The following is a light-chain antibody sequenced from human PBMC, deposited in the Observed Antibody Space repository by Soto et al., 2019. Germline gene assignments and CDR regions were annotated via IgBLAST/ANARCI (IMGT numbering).Light chain of an antibody. CDR3: QQYYLWPPLT. CDR1: PSVTNR. V-gene: IGKV3-15*01. J-gene: IGKJ4*01. Sequence: EIVMTQSPATLSVSAVQRATLSCRASPSVTNRLAWYQQKPGQAPRLLIYHASTRATGVPARFSGSGSGTEFSLTITSLQYAEVALYYCQQYYLWPPLTFGAGTKVEI. CDR2: HAS.